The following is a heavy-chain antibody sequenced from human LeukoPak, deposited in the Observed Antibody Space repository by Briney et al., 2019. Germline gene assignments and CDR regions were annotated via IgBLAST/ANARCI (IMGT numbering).Heavy chain of an antibody. J-gene: IGHJ4*02. Sequence: SETLSLTCAVYGGSFSGYYWSWIRQPPGKGLEWIGEINHSGSTNYNPSLKSRVTISVDTSKNQFSLKLSSVTAADTAVYYCVRTTPEWRGALDHWGQGTLVTVSS. CDR2: INHSGST. CDR1: GGSFSGYY. D-gene: IGHD1-14*01. V-gene: IGHV4-34*01. CDR3: VRTTPEWRGALDH.